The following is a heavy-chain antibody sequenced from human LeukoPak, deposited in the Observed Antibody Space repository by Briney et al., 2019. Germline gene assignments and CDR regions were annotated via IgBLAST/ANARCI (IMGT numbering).Heavy chain of an antibody. CDR1: GFTLSSHW. CDR2: INEDGSEK. D-gene: IGHD5-24*01. CDR3: ARETPRRGETRDGYR. J-gene: IGHJ4*02. Sequence: PGGSLRLSCAASGFTLSSHWMGWVRQAPGKGLEWVANINEDGSEKYYVDSVKGRFTISRDNAKSSLYLQMNSLRAEDTAVYYCARETPRRGETRDGYRWGQGTVVTVSS. V-gene: IGHV3-7*01.